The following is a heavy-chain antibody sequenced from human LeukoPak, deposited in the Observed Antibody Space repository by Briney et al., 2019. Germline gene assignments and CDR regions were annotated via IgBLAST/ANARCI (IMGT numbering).Heavy chain of an antibody. D-gene: IGHD5-12*01. Sequence: ASVKVSCKASGGTFSSYAISWVRQAPGQGLEWMGGFDPEDGETICAQKFQGRVTMTEDTSTDTAYMELSSLRSEDTAVYYCATLIRGYSGYDLDYWGQGTLVTVSS. CDR2: FDPEDGET. CDR3: ATLIRGYSGYDLDY. CDR1: GGTFSSYA. J-gene: IGHJ4*02. V-gene: IGHV1-24*01.